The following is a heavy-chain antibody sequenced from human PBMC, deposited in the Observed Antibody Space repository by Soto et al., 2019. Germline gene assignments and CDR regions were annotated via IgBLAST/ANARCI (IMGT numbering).Heavy chain of an antibody. J-gene: IGHJ4*02. CDR3: ARGLRSYRYPFDY. CDR1: GGSISSYY. Sequence: SETLSLTCTVSGGSISSYYCSWIRQPPGKGLEWIGYIYYSGSTNYNPSLKSRVTISVDTSKNQFSLKLSSVTAADTAVYYCARGLRSYRYPFDYWGQGTLVTVSS. CDR2: IYYSGST. D-gene: IGHD3-16*02. V-gene: IGHV4-59*01.